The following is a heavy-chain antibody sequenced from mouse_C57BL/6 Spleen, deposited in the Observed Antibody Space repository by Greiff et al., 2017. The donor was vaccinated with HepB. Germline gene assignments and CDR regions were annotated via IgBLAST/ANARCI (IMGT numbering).Heavy chain of an antibody. J-gene: IGHJ3*01. CDR3: ARGILTGTFAY. CDR1: GYTFTDYY. V-gene: IGHV1-76*01. Sequence: QVQLQQSGAELVRPGASVKLSCKASGYTFTDYYINWVKQRPGQGLEWIARIYPGSGNTYYNEKFKGKATLTAEKSSSTAYMQLSSLTSEDSAVYFCARGILTGTFAYWGQGTLVTVSA. CDR2: IYPGSGNT. D-gene: IGHD4-1*01.